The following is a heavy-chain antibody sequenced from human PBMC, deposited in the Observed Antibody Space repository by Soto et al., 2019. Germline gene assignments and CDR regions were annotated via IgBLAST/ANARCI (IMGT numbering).Heavy chain of an antibody. V-gene: IGHV1-18*01. CDR1: GYTFTSYG. CDR3: ARNCISPSCYAGLNWFDP. CDR2: ISAYNGNT. Sequence: GASVKVSCKASGYTFTSYGISWVRQAPGQGLEWMGWISAYNGNTNYAQKLQGRVTMTTDTSTSTAYMELRSLRSDDTAVYYCARNCISPSCYAGLNWFDPGGKGTLVTVSS. J-gene: IGHJ5*02. D-gene: IGHD2-2*01.